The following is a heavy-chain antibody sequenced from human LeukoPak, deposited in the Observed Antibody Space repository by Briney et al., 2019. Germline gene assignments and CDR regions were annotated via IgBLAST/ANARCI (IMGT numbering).Heavy chain of an antibody. CDR3: AKDLGEAAFDI. CDR2: ISYDGSDK. Sequence: AGGSLRLSCAASGFTFSTYDMHWVRQAPGKGLEWVAIISYDGSDKYYADSVKGRFTISRDNSKNTLYLQMNSLRAEDTAVYYCAKDLGEAAFDIWGQGTMVTVSS. V-gene: IGHV3-30*18. CDR1: GFTFSTYD. D-gene: IGHD3-10*01. J-gene: IGHJ3*02.